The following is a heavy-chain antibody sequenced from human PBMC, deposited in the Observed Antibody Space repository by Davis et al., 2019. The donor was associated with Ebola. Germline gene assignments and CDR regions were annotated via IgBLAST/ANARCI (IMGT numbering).Heavy chain of an antibody. V-gene: IGHV3-33*03. CDR1: GFSFSTFG. J-gene: IGHJ4*02. Sequence: PGGSLRLSCAASGFSFSTFGMHWVRQAPGKGLEWVAVIWYDGSQRHYADSVKGRFTISRDNSKKKLYLQMENLRVEDTAVYYCAASEEYGDYAYWGQGTLVSVSS. CDR3: AASEEYGDYAY. D-gene: IGHD4-17*01. CDR2: IWYDGSQR.